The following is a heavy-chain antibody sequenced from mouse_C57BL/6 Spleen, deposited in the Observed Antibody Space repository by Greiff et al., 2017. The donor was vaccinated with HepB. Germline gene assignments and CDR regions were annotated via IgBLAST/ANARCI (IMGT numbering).Heavy chain of an antibody. CDR3: AMVTTWYFDV. J-gene: IGHJ1*03. D-gene: IGHD2-2*01. V-gene: IGHV1-22*01. CDR2: INPNNGGT. Sequence: EVKLQESGPELVKPGASVKMSCKASGYTFTDYNMHWVKQSHGKSLEWIGYINPNNGGTSYNQKFKGKATLTVNKSSSTAYMELRSLTSEDSAVYYCAMVTTWYFDVWGTGTTVTVSS. CDR1: GYTFTDYN.